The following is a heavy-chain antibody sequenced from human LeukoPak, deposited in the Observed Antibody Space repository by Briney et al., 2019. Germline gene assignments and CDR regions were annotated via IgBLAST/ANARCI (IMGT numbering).Heavy chain of an antibody. CDR3: ARGWSYYGSGSYYIDPHFDY. V-gene: IGHV1-2*02. CDR1: GYTFTGYY. D-gene: IGHD3-10*01. CDR2: INPNSGGT. Sequence: ASVNVSCKASGYTFTGYYMHWVRQAPGQGLEWMGWINPNSGGTNYAQKFQGRVTMTRDTSISTAYMELSRLRSDDTVVYYCARGWSYYGSGSYYIDPHFDYWGQGTLVTVSS. J-gene: IGHJ4*02.